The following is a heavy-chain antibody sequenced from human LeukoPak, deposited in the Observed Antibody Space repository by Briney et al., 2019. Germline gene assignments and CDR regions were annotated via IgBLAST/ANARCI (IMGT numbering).Heavy chain of an antibody. V-gene: IGHV3-74*01. Sequence: GGSLRLSCAASGFTFSSYWIHWVRQAPGKGLEWVSRIDSDGSDTIYADSVKGRFTTSRDNAKDTLYLQMNSLRAEDTAVYYCARGAFFHPLDIWGQGTMVTVSS. CDR3: ARGAFFHPLDI. D-gene: IGHD3-3*01. CDR2: IDSDGSDT. CDR1: GFTFSSYW. J-gene: IGHJ3*02.